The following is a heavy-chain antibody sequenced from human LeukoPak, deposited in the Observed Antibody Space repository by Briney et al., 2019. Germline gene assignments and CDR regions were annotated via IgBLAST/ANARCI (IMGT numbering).Heavy chain of an antibody. CDR1: GASISSGYW. D-gene: IGHD3-10*01. Sequence: SETLSLTCAVSGASISSGYWWSWVRQAPGKGLEWIGEIYHSGSTNHNPSLKSRVTISVDKSKSQFSLNLNSATAADTAVHYCARDDTGVIRGIRFHYWGQGTMVTVSS. V-gene: IGHV4-4*02. J-gene: IGHJ3*01. CDR2: IYHSGST. CDR3: ARDDTGVIRGIRFHY.